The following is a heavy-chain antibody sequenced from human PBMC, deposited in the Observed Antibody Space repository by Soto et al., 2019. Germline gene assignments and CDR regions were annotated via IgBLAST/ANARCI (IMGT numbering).Heavy chain of an antibody. Sequence: QVQLVQSGAEVKKPGASVKVSCKASGYTFTSYAMHWVRQAPGQRLEWMGWINAGNGNTKYSQKFQGRVTITRDTSASTAYMELSRLRSEDKVVYFCAGTSGSYVYDYWGQRTLVTVSS. D-gene: IGHD3-22*01. CDR3: AGTSGSYVYDY. J-gene: IGHJ4*02. CDR1: GYTFTSYA. CDR2: INAGNGNT. V-gene: IGHV1-3*01.